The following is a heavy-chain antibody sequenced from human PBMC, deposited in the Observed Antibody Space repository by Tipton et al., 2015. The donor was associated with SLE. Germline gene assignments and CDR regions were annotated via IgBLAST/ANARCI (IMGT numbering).Heavy chain of an antibody. CDR3: ARGWGYDSLYYYYGMDV. J-gene: IGHJ6*02. CDR2: IYASGST. D-gene: IGHD5-12*01. CDR1: GGSITNDNHY. V-gene: IGHV4-61*02. Sequence: TLSLTCTVSGGSITNDNHYWSWIRQPAGKGLEWIGRIYASGSTNYNPSLKSRLTISVDTSKNQFSLKLSSVTAADTAVYYCARGWGYDSLYYYYGMDVWGQGTTVTVSS.